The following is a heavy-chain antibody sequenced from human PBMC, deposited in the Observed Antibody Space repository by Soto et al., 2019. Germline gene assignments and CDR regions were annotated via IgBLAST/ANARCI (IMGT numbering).Heavy chain of an antibody. CDR1: GGTFSSYT. CDR3: ARDSPMYYYDSSGYTLDY. J-gene: IGHJ4*02. D-gene: IGHD3-22*01. Sequence: QVQLVQSGAEVKKPGSSVKVSCKASGGTFSSYTISWVRQAPGQGLEWMGRIIPILGIANYAQKFQGRVTITADKSTSTAYMELSNLRSEDTAVYYCARDSPMYYYDSSGYTLDYWGQGTLVTVSS. CDR2: IIPILGIA. V-gene: IGHV1-69*08.